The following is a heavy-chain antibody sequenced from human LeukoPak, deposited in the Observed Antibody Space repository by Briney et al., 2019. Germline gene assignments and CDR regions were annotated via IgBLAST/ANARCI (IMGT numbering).Heavy chain of an antibody. CDR3: ARGVPDS. CDR2: IRYDGSNK. CDR1: GFTFSSYG. D-gene: IGHD4/OR15-4a*01. Sequence: GGSLRLSCAASGFTFSSYGMHWVRQAPGKGLEWVAFIRYDGSNKYYADSVKGRFTISRDNAKNSLYLQMNSLRAEDTAVYYCARGVPDSWGQGTLVTVSS. J-gene: IGHJ4*02. V-gene: IGHV3-30*02.